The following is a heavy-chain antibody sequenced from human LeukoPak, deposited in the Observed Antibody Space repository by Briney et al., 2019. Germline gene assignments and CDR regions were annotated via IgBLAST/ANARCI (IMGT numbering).Heavy chain of an antibody. V-gene: IGHV1-46*01. Sequence: ASVKVSCKASGYTFTGYYIHWVRQAPGQGLEWRGIINPSDRSTSYAQNFQGRFTMTRDTSKNTVYMEVSCLRPADTAVYDCARIYSSGGSCYYGFESWGQGTLVTVSS. CDR3: ARIYSSGGSCYYGFES. CDR1: GYTFTGYY. D-gene: IGHD2-15*01. CDR2: INPSDRST. J-gene: IGHJ4*02.